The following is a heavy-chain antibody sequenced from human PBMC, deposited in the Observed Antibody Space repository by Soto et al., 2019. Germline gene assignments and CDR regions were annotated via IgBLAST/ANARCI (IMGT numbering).Heavy chain of an antibody. D-gene: IGHD1-7*01. CDR2: IKSKTDGGTT. CDR1: GFTFSNAW. J-gene: IGHJ3*02. Sequence: GGSLRLSCAASGFTFSNAWMNWVRQAPGKGLEWVGRIKSKTDGGTTDYAAPVKGRFTISRDDSKNTLYLQMNSLKTEDTAVYYCTTGWWNYVETYAFDIWGQGTMVTVSS. CDR3: TTGWWNYVETYAFDI. V-gene: IGHV3-15*07.